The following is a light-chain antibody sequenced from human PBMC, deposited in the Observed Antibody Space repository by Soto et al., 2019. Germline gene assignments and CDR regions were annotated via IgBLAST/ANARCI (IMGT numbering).Light chain of an antibody. CDR1: LSVVSNY. Sequence: EIVLTQSPGTLSLSPGERATLSCRASLSVVSNYLAWYQQKPGQAPRLLIYGASSRATGIPDRFSGSGSGTDFTLTISRLEPEDFAVYYCQQYGSSPLFTFGPGTKVDIK. CDR3: QQYGSSPLFT. CDR2: GAS. J-gene: IGKJ3*01. V-gene: IGKV3-20*01.